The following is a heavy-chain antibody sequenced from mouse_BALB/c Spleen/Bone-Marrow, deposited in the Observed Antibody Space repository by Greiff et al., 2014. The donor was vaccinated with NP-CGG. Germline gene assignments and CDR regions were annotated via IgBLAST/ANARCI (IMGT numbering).Heavy chain of an antibody. V-gene: IGHV14-3*02. D-gene: IGHD1-1*01. J-gene: IGHJ3*01. CDR2: IDPANGNT. CDR3: AAYYYGSSQFAY. CDR1: GFNIKDTY. Sequence: VQLQQSGAELVKPGASVKLSCTASGFNIKDTYMHWVKQRPEQGLEWIGRIDPANGNTKYDPKFQGKATITADTSSNTAYLQLSSPTSEDTAVYYCAAYYYGSSQFAYWGQGTLVTVSA.